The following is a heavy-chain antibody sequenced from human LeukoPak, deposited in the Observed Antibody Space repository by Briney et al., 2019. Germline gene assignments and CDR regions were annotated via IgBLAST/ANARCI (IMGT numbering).Heavy chain of an antibody. V-gene: IGHV1-2*02. CDR3: AKSKRGIAVAEDY. CDR2: INPNSGGT. D-gene: IGHD6-19*01. Sequence: ASVKVSCKASGYTFTGYYMHWVRQAPGQGLEWMGWINPNSGGTNYAQEFQGRVTMTRDTSISTAYMELSRLRSDDTAVYYCAKSKRGIAVAEDYWGQGTLVTVSS. CDR1: GYTFTGYY. J-gene: IGHJ4*02.